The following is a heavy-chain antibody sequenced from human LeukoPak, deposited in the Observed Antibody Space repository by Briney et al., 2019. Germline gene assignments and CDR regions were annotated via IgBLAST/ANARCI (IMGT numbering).Heavy chain of an antibody. CDR3: ARAGFTFSDYFGSFFDY. J-gene: IGHJ4*02. Sequence: GGSLRLSCAASGFTFDDYGMSWVRQAPGKGLEWVSHISSSSSTRYYADSVKGRFTLSRGNAKNSLYLQMNSLRAEDTAVYYCARAGFTFSDYFGSFFDYWGQGTLVTVSS. CDR1: GFTFDDYG. V-gene: IGHV3-48*01. D-gene: IGHD3-10*01. CDR2: ISSSSSTR.